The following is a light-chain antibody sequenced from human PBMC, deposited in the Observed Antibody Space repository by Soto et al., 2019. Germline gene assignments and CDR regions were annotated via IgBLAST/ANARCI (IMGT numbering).Light chain of an antibody. CDR1: QGVSSY. CDR2: DAS. J-gene: IGKJ1*01. V-gene: IGKV3D-11*01. Sequence: EIVLTQSPATLSLSPGERATLSCRASQGVSSYLAWYQQKPGQAPRLLIYDASNRATGIPDRFSGSGSGTDFTLTIDRLEPDEFTVYSCLQYHNLWAFGQWTKVDIK. CDR3: LQYHNLWA.